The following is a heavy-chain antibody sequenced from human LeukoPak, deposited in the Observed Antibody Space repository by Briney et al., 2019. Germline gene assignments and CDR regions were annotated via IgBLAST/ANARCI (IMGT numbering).Heavy chain of an antibody. J-gene: IGHJ6*02. CDR1: GFTVSSNY. CDR2: IYSGGST. V-gene: IGHV3-66*01. D-gene: IGHD4-17*01. CDR3: ARDRTTVTSPDYYGMDV. Sequence: GGSLRLSCAASGFTVSSNYMSWVRQAPGKGLEWVSDIYSGGSTYYADSVKGRFIISRDNSKNTLYLQMNSLRAEDTAVYYCARDRTTVTSPDYYGMDVWGQGTTVTVSS.